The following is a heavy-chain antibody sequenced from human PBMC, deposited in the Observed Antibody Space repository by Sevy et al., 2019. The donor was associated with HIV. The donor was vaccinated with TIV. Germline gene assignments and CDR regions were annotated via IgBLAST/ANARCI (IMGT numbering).Heavy chain of an antibody. CDR1: GGSISSYY. Sequence: SESLSLTCTVSGGSISSYYWSCIRQPPGKGLEWIGYIYYSGSTNYNPSLKSRVTISVDTSKNQFSLKLSSVTAADTAVYYCARERIIAAAGTTDYYYYGMDVWGQGTTVTVSS. V-gene: IGHV4-59*01. J-gene: IGHJ6*02. CDR2: IYYSGST. D-gene: IGHD6-13*01. CDR3: ARERIIAAAGTTDYYYYGMDV.